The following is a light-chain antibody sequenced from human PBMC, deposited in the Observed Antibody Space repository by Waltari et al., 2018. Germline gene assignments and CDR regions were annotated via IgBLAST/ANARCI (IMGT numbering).Light chain of an antibody. CDR1: SSTIGAGYD. CDR3: QSYDNSMSAWV. Sequence: QSVLTQPPSVSGAPGQRVTISCPGRSSTIGAGYDVHWYQHLPGTAPKFLIYGNTNRPSGVPDRFSGSKSDTSASLAITGLQADDEADYYCQSYDNSMSAWVFGGGTKLTVL. J-gene: IGLJ3*02. CDR2: GNT. V-gene: IGLV1-40*01.